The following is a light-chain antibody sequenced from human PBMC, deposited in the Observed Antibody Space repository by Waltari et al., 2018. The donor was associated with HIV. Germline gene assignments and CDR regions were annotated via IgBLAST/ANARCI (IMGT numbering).Light chain of an antibody. V-gene: IGLV2-14*01. CDR1: SSDIGEYNY. J-gene: IGLJ3*02. CDR3: SSYTTIYTWV. Sequence: QSALTQPASVSESPGQSITISCTRTSSDIGEYNYVSLFQHHPTIAPKLIIFDVSYRPSEVSNRFSGSKAGNTASLTISGLQAEDEADYYCSSYTTIYTWVFGGGTKLTVL. CDR2: DVS.